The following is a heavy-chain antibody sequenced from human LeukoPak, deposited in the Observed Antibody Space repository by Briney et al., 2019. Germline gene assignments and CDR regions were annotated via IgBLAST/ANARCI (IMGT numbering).Heavy chain of an antibody. CDR1: GGSISSSSYY. J-gene: IGHJ2*01. Sequence: SETLSLTCTVSGGSISSSSYYWGWIRQPPGKGLEWIGSIYYSGSTYYNPSLKSRVTISVDTSKNQFSLKLSSVTAADTAVYYCARRVSGGWLVPFGYFDLWGRGTLVTVSS. CDR3: ARRVSGGWLVPFGYFDL. V-gene: IGHV4-39*01. D-gene: IGHD6-19*01. CDR2: IYYSGST.